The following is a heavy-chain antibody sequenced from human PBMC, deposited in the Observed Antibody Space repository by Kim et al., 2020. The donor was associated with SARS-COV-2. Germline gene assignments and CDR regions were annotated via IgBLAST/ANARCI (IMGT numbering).Heavy chain of an antibody. CDR2: ISYDGSNK. J-gene: IGHJ6*02. CDR1: GFTFSSYA. V-gene: IGHV3-30*04. Sequence: GGSLRLSCAASGFTFSSYAMHWVRQAPGKGLEWVAVISYDGSNKYYADSVKGRFTISRDNSKNTLYLQMNSLRAEDTAVYYCARDSYTAMVQVRFYYYGMDVWGQGTTVTVSS. CDR3: ARDSYTAMVQVRFYYYGMDV. D-gene: IGHD5-18*01.